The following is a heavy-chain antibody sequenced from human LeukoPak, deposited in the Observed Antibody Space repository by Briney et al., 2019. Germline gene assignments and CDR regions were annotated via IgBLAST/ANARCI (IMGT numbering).Heavy chain of an antibody. CDR2: IYYSGST. CDR3: ARSQWLNYFDY. V-gene: IGHV4-39*07. D-gene: IGHD6-19*01. Sequence: PSETLSLTCTVSGGSISSSSYYWGWIRQPPGKGLEWIGSIYYSGSTYYNPSLKSRVTISVDTSKNQFSLKLSSVTAADTAVYYCARSQWLNYFDYWGQGTLVTVSS. J-gene: IGHJ4*02. CDR1: GGSISSSSYY.